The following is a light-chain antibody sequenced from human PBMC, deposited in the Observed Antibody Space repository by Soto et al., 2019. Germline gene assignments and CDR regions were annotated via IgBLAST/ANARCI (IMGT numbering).Light chain of an antibody. Sequence: QSALTQPASVSGSPGQSITISCTGTNNDFGGYNYVSWYQQHPGKAPKLMIYDVSNRPSGVSNRFSGSKSGNTASLTISGLQAEDEADYYCSSYTSSSPVVFGGGTKVTVL. J-gene: IGLJ2*01. CDR2: DVS. V-gene: IGLV2-14*01. CDR3: SSYTSSSPVV. CDR1: NNDFGGYNY.